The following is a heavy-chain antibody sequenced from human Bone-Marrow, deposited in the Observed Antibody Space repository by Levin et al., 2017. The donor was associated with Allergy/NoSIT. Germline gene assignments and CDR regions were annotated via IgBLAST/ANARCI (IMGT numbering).Heavy chain of an antibody. CDR1: GFTFSSFA. D-gene: IGHD2-21*02. CDR2: ISADGRTT. CDR3: AREPLFCGRGCDSLSDS. J-gene: IGHJ4*02. V-gene: IGHV3-23*01. Sequence: LSLTCAGSGFTFSSFAMSWVRQAPGKGLEWVSVISADGRTTYYADSVKGRFTISRDNSRNTVYLQMNSLRVEDTAMYYCAREPLFCGRGCDSLSDSWGQGTLVTVSA.